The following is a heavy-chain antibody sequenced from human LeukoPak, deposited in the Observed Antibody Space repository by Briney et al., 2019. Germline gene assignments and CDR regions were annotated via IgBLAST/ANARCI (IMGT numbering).Heavy chain of an antibody. CDR2: INHSGST. D-gene: IGHD2-15*01. Sequence: PSETLSLTCAVYGGSFSGYYWSWIRQPPGKGLEWIGEINHSGSTNYNPSLKSRVTISVDTSKNQFSLKLSSVTAADTAVYYCARQNRAYCSGGSCYSGYYYYYYYMDVWGKGTTVTVSS. V-gene: IGHV4-34*01. CDR1: GGSFSGYY. J-gene: IGHJ6*03. CDR3: ARQNRAYCSGGSCYSGYYYYYYYMDV.